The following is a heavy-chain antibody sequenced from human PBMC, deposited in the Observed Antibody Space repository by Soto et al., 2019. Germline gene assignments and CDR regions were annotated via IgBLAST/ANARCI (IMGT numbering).Heavy chain of an antibody. J-gene: IGHJ4*02. CDR2: IYHTGRS. CDR1: GGSLSGFP. Sequence: PSETLSLTCSVSGGSLSGFPWIWIRQPPGKGLEWVGYIYHTGRSNYNPSLKSRLTISLDMSRNQFSLSLKSVTAADTAVYFCARAHAPTLPFDSWGLGTLVTVSS. D-gene: IGHD2-15*01. V-gene: IGHV4-59*01. CDR3: ARAHAPTLPFDS.